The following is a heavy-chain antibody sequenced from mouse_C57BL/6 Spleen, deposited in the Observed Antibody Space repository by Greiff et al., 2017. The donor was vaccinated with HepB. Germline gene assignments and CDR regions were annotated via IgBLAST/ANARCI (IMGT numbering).Heavy chain of an antibody. CDR3: ARGAIDGY. Sequence: VQLQESGPELVKPGASVKISCKASGYAFSSSWMNWVKQRPGKGLEWIGRIYPGDGDTNYNGKFKGKATLTADKSSSTAYMQLSSLTSEDSAVYFCARGAIDGYWGQGTTLTVSS. CDR1: GYAFSSSW. D-gene: IGHD2-3*01. V-gene: IGHV1-82*01. J-gene: IGHJ2*01. CDR2: IYPGDGDT.